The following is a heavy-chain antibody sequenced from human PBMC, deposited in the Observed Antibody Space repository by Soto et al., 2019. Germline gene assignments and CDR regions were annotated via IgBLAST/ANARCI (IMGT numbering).Heavy chain of an antibody. CDR1: GGSISSSSYY. CDR3: RVVPAARRAYYGMDV. Sequence: QLQLQESGPGLVKPSETLSLTCTVSGGSISSSSYYWGWIRQPPGKGLEWIGSIYYSGSTYYNPSLKSRVTISVDTSKNQFSLKLSSVTAADTAVYYCRVVPAARRAYYGMDVWGQGTTVTVSS. J-gene: IGHJ6*02. V-gene: IGHV4-39*01. D-gene: IGHD2-2*01. CDR2: IYYSGST.